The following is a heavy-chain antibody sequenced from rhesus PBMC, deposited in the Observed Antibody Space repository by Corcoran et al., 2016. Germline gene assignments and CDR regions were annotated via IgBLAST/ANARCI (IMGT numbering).Heavy chain of an antibody. V-gene: IGHV4S2*01. J-gene: IGHJ4*01. Sequence: QVHLQESGPGLVKPSETLPLTCAVSGSSTTNNYWSWNRHAPWKGLEWIGLIYGSGGNTDYNPALKSQVTISIDTSMNQFSLRLRSVTAADTAVYYCARGYFYFDYWGQGVLVTVSS. D-gene: IGHD2-2*01. CDR1: GSSTTNNY. CDR2: IYGSGGNT. CDR3: ARGYFYFDY.